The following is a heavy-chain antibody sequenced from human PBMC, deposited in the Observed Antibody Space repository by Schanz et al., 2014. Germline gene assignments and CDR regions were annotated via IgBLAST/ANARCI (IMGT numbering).Heavy chain of an antibody. Sequence: QVQLVESGGGLVKPGGSPRLSCTASGFTFRDYQMTWIRQAPGKGLEWVSYITSGSAKFYADSVKGRFTISRDNAKNSLYLQMNSLRAEDTAVYYCAREKRRTEVVLDHWGQGTLVTVS. V-gene: IGHV3-11*01. CDR2: ITSGSAK. CDR3: AREKRRTEVVLDH. CDR1: GFTFRDYQ. J-gene: IGHJ4*02.